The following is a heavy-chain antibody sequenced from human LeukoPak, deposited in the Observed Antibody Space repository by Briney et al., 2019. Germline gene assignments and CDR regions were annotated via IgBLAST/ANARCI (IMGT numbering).Heavy chain of an antibody. D-gene: IGHD6-13*01. V-gene: IGHV4-59*08. CDR1: GGSISSYY. Sequence: PSETLSLTCTVSGGSISSYYWSWIRQPPGKGLEWIGYIYYSGSTNYNPSLKSRVTISVDTSKNQFSLKLSSVTAADTAVYHCARLGTSWYDAFDIWGQGTMVTVSS. J-gene: IGHJ3*02. CDR2: IYYSGST. CDR3: ARLGTSWYDAFDI.